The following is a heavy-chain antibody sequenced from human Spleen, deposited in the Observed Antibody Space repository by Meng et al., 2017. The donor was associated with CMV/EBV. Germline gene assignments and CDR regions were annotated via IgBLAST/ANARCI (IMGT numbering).Heavy chain of an antibody. J-gene: IGHJ5*02. CDR2: IIPIFNTP. CDR3: ARGGSITTHNWFDP. D-gene: IGHD1-1*01. V-gene: IGHV1-69*05. CDR1: GGTFNPDT. Sequence: SGGTFNPDTITWVRQAPGQGLEWMGRIIPIFNTPTDAQRFQGRVTITTDASTTTAYMDLSKLRSEDTAVYYCARGGSITTHNWFDPWGQGTLVTVSS.